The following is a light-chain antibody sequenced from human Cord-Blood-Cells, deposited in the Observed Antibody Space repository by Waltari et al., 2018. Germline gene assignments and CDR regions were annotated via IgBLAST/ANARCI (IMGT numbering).Light chain of an antibody. CDR2: KAS. V-gene: IGKV1-5*03. CDR1: QSISSW. Sequence: DIQMTQSPSTLSASVGDRVTITCLASQSISSWLAWYQQKPGKAPKLLIYKASSLESGVPSRFSGSGSGTEFTLTISSLQPDDFATYYCQQYNSYPGTFGGGTKVEIK. CDR3: QQYNSYPGT. J-gene: IGKJ4*01.